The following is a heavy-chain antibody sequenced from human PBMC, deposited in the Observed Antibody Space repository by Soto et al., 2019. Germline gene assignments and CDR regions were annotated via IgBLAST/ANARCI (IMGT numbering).Heavy chain of an antibody. CDR2: IYPGDSDT. D-gene: IGHD5-18*01. CDR1: GYSFTSYW. Sequence: PGESLKISCKGSGYSFTSYWIGWVRQMPGKGLEWMGIIYPGDSDTRYSPSFQGQVTISADKSISTAYLQWSSLKASDTAMYYCARLLTGQDTAMADRVYYYYGMDVWGQGTTVTVSS. CDR3: ARLLTGQDTAMADRVYYYYGMDV. J-gene: IGHJ6*02. V-gene: IGHV5-51*01.